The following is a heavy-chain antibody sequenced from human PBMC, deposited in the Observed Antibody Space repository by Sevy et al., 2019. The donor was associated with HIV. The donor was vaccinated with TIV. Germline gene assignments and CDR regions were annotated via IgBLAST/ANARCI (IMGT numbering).Heavy chain of an antibody. V-gene: IGHV4-39*01. CDR1: GGSISSSSYY. CDR2: IYYSGST. Sequence: SETLSLTCTVSGGSISSSSYYWGWIRQPPGKGLEWIGSIYYSGSTYYNPSLKSRDTITVDTSKNQFSLKLSSVTAADTAVYYWARPVNYYDSSGYFDAFDIWGQGTMVTVSS. J-gene: IGHJ3*02. D-gene: IGHD3-22*01. CDR3: ARPVNYYDSSGYFDAFDI.